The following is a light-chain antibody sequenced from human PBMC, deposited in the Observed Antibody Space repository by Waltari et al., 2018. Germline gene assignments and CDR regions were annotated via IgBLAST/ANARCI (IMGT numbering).Light chain of an antibody. Sequence: IQMTQSPSSLSASVGDRVTITCQASQDISNYLNWYQQKPGKAPKLLIYDSSNLETGVPSRLSCSGSWTDFTFTISSLQPEDISTYYCQQYDNLPSYTFGQGTKLEIK. CDR1: QDISNY. V-gene: IGKV1-33*01. J-gene: IGKJ2*01. CDR3: QQYDNLPSYT. CDR2: DSS.